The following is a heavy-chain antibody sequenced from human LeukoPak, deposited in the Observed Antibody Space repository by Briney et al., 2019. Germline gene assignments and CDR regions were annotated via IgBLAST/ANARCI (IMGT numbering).Heavy chain of an antibody. J-gene: IGHJ3*02. CDR3: ARGLRFIDAFDI. D-gene: IGHD3-3*01. CDR2: IYTGGST. V-gene: IGHV4-4*07. Sequence: SETLSLTCTVSGGSISSYYWSWIRQPAGKGLEWIGRIYTGGSTNYNPSLKSRVTMSVDTSKNQFSLKLSSVTAADTAAYYCARGLRFIDAFDIWGQGTMVTVSS. CDR1: GGSISSYY.